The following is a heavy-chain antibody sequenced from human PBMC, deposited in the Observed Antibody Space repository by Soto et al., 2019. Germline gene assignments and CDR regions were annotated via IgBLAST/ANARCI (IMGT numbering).Heavy chain of an antibody. D-gene: IGHD3-9*01. J-gene: IGHJ6*02. V-gene: IGHV1-69*01. CDR3: ARPLRYFDWLLPNYYYYGMDV. CDR1: GGTFSSYA. Sequence: KVSCKASGGTFSSYAISWVRQAPGQGLEWMGGIIPIFGTANYAQKFQGRVTITADESTSTAYMELSSLRSEDTAVYYCARPLRYFDWLLPNYYYYGMDVWGQGTTVTVSS. CDR2: IIPIFGTA.